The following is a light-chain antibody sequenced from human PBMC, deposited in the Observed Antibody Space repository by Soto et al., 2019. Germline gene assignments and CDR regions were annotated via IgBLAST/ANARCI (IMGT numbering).Light chain of an antibody. Sequence: DIQMTQSPSSVSASVGDRVTITCRASQGISSWLAWYQHKPGKAPKLLIYAASSLQSGVPSRFSGSGSGTDFTLTISSLRPEDFATYYCQQADSFPLTFGGGTKVEIK. CDR1: QGISSW. V-gene: IGKV1-12*01. J-gene: IGKJ4*01. CDR3: QQADSFPLT. CDR2: AAS.